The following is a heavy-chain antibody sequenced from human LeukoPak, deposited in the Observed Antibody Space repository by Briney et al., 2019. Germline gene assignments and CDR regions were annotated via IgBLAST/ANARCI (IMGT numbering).Heavy chain of an antibody. CDR1: GFTFSSYA. J-gene: IGHJ4*02. V-gene: IGHV3-30*04. Sequence: GGSLRLSCAASGFTFSSYAMHWVRQAPGKGLEWVAVISYDGSNKYYADSVKGRFTISRDNSKNTLYLQMNSLRAEDTAVYYCATPPDGDFDWFIDYGGQGTLVTVSS. CDR2: ISYDGSNK. CDR3: ATPPDGDFDWFIDY. D-gene: IGHD3-9*01.